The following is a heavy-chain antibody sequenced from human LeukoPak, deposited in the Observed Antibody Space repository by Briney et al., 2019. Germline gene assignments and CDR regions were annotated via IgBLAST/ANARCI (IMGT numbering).Heavy chain of an antibody. D-gene: IGHD2-2*01. V-gene: IGHV4-4*09. Sequence: SETLSLTCTVSGGSISSYYWSWIRQPPGKGLEWIGYIYTSGSTNYNPSLKSRVTISVDTSKNQFSLKLSSVTAADTAVYYCARGYCSSTSCYLTPFDYWGQGTLVTVSS. CDR2: IYTSGST. CDR1: GGSISSYY. CDR3: ARGYCSSTSCYLTPFDY. J-gene: IGHJ4*02.